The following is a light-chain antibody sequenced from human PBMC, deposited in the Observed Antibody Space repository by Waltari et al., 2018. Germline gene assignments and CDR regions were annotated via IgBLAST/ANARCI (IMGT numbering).Light chain of an antibody. Sequence: QSVLTQPPSVSGTPGQRVTIPCSGRDSNIRNKLVNWYQHFPGRAPKLLIYRSDQRPSGAPDRFSGSKSGTSASLAISGLQSEDEADYYCAAWDDSLNGRWVFGGGTKVTVL. CDR3: AAWDDSLNGRWV. V-gene: IGLV1-44*01. J-gene: IGLJ3*02. CDR2: RSD. CDR1: DSNIRNKL.